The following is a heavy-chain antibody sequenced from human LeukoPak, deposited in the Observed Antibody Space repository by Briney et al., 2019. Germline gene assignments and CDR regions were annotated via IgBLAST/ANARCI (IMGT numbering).Heavy chain of an antibody. CDR2: IIPIVGTA. D-gene: IGHD3-10*01. J-gene: IGHJ6*02. Sequence: SVKVSCKASGGTFSTYYAISWVRQALGQGLEWMGRIIPIVGTANYAQKFQGRVTITADKSTATVYMGLSSLRSGDTAVYYCARGITVVRGVIKGGMDVWGQGTTVTVSS. CDR1: GGTFSTYYA. V-gene: IGHV1-69*04. CDR3: ARGITVVRGVIKGGMDV.